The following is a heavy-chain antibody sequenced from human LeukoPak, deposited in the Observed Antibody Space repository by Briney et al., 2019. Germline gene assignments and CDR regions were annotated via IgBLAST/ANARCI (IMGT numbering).Heavy chain of an antibody. D-gene: IGHD3-22*01. CDR1: GYTFTGYY. Sequence: ASVKVSCKASGYTFTGYYMHWVRQAPGQGLEWMGWINPNSGGTNYAQDFQGRVTMTRDTSISTAYMELSRLRSDETAVYYCARRRGLIEGYDISLLPFDYWGQGTLVTVSS. CDR2: INPNSGGT. V-gene: IGHV1-2*02. CDR3: ARRRGLIEGYDISLLPFDY. J-gene: IGHJ4*02.